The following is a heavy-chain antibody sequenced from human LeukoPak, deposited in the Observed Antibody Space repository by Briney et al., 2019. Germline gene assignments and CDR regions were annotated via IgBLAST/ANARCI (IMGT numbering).Heavy chain of an antibody. V-gene: IGHV4-61*02. J-gene: IGHJ4*02. CDR2: IYTSGST. D-gene: IGHD3-22*01. CDR3: AREAAWGYYDSSGPYYFDY. Sequence: SETLSLTCTVSGGSISSGSYYWSWIRQPAGKGLEWIGRIYTSGSTNYNPSPKSRVTISVDTSKNQFSLKLSSVTAADTAVYYCAREAAWGYYDSSGPYYFDYWGQGTLVTVSS. CDR1: GGSISSGSYY.